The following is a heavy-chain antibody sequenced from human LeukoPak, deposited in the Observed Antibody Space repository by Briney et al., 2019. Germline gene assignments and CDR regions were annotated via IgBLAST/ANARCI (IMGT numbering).Heavy chain of an antibody. D-gene: IGHD2-2*01. CDR3: ARVRGKYCSSTSCYSFDY. CDR1: GGTFSSYA. CDR2: IIPIFGTA. V-gene: IGHV1-69*13. J-gene: IGHJ4*02. Sequence: SVKVSCKASGGTFSSYAISWVRQAPGQGLECMGGIIPIFGTANYAQKFQGRVTITADESTSTAYMELSSLRSEDTAVYYCARVRGKYCSSTSCYSFDYWGQGTLVTVSS.